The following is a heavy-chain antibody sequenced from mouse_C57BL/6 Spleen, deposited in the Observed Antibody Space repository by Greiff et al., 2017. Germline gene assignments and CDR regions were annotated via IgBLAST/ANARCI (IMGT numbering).Heavy chain of an antibody. CDR1: GYTFTDYN. Sequence: EVQLQQSGPELVKPGASVKIPCKASGYTFTDYNMDWVKQSHGKSLEWIGDINPNNGGTIYNQKFKGKATLTVDKSSSTAYMELRSLTSEDTAVYYCERYYGSSYGRWYFDVWGTGTTVTVSS. CDR3: ERYYGSSYGRWYFDV. CDR2: INPNNGGT. J-gene: IGHJ1*03. D-gene: IGHD1-1*01. V-gene: IGHV1-18*01.